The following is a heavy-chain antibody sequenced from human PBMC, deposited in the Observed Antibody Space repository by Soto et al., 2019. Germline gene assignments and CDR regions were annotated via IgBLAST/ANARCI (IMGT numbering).Heavy chain of an antibody. J-gene: IGHJ3*02. Sequence: PGGSLRLSCAASGFTFSSYAMSWVRQAPGKGLEWVSAISGSGGSTYYADSVKGRFTISRDNSKNTLYLQMNSLRAEDTAVYYYAKDPPPTGYSRGGAFDIWGQGTMVTVSS. V-gene: IGHV3-23*01. D-gene: IGHD6-13*01. CDR2: ISGSGGST. CDR1: GFTFSSYA. CDR3: AKDPPPTGYSRGGAFDI.